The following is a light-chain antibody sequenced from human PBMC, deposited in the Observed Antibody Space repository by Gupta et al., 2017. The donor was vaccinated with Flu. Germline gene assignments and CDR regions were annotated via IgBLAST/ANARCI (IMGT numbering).Light chain of an antibody. CDR1: SSGVGGYNY. CDR3: CSYAGSDTHVV. CDR2: DVS. J-gene: IGLJ2*01. V-gene: IGLV2-11*01. Sequence: SALTQPRSVSGSPGPSVTIACTGTSSGVGGYNYVSWYQQHPGKAPKLMIYDVSKRPSGVPDRFSGSKSGNTAALTIAGLQAEDEADYYCCSYAGSDTHVVFGGGTKLTVL.